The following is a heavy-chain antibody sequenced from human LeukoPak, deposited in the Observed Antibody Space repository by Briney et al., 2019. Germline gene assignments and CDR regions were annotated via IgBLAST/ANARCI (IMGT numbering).Heavy chain of an antibody. J-gene: IGHJ6*02. CDR2: FDPEDGET. D-gene: IGHD2-2*01. CDR3: ARDCSSTNCYVSYYYYGMDV. Sequence: ASVKVSCKVSGYTLTELSMHWVRQAPGKGLEWMGGFDPEDGETIYAQKFQGRVTMTEDTSTDTAYMELSSLRSEDTAVYYCARDCSSTNCYVSYYYYGMDVWGQGTTVTVSS. V-gene: IGHV1-24*01. CDR1: GYTLTELS.